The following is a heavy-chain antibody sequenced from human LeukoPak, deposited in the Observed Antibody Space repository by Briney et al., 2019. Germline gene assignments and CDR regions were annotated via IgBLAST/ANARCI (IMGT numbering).Heavy chain of an antibody. J-gene: IGHJ3*02. V-gene: IGHV4-59*01. CDR2: VYYSGST. Sequence: SDTLSLTCTVSGGSISSYYWSWIRQPPGKRLEWIGDVYYSGSTNYNPSLKSRVTISIGTSKNHFSLKLNSVTAADTAVYYCARDQGYAFDIWGQGTMVTVSS. CDR1: GGSISSYY. CDR3: ARDQGYAFDI.